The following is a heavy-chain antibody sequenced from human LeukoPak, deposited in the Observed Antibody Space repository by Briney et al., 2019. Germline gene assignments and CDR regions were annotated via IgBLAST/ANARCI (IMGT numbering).Heavy chain of an antibody. J-gene: IGHJ4*02. V-gene: IGHV1-69*05. D-gene: IGHD3-22*01. Sequence: SVRVSCKASGGTFSSYAISWVRQAPGQGLEWMGGIIPIFGTANYAQKFQGRVTITTDESTSTAYMELSSLRSEDTAVYYCARDSSGYYHFDYWGQGTLVTVSS. CDR2: IIPIFGTA. CDR3: ARDSSGYYHFDY. CDR1: GGTFSSYA.